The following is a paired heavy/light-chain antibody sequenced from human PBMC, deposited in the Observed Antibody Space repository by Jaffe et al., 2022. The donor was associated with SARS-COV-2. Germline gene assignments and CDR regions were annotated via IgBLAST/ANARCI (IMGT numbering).Heavy chain of an antibody. CDR1: GFTFSSYA. CDR2: ISGSGDTT. D-gene: IGHD3-10*01. CDR3: AKVPVRGVNPSLFDY. Sequence: EVQLVESGGGLVQPGGSLRLSCAASGFTFSSYAMSWVRQAPGKGLEWVSVISGSGDTTYYADSVKGRFTISSDNSKNTLYLQMNSLRAEDTAVYYCAKVPVRGVNPSLFDYWGQGTLVTVSS. J-gene: IGHJ4*02. V-gene: IGHV3-23*04.
Light chain of an antibody. J-gene: IGKJ1*01. CDR3: QQYKNWWT. CDR1: QSVSSN. Sequence: EIEMTQSPATLSVSPGERATLSCRASQSVSSNLAWYQQKPGQAPRLLIYGASTRATGIPARFSGSGSGTEFTLTISSLQSEDFAVYYCQQYKNWWTFGQGTKVEIK. V-gene: IGKV3-15*01. CDR2: GAS.